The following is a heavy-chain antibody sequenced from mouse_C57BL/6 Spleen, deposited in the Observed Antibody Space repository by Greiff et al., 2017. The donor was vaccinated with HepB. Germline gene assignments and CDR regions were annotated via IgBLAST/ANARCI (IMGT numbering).Heavy chain of an antibody. J-gene: IGHJ2*01. D-gene: IGHD1-1*01. CDR2: IYPRSGNT. CDR1: GYTFTSYG. Sequence: QVQLKESGAELARPGASVKLSCKASGYTFTSYGISWVKQRTGQGLEWIGEIYPRSGNTYYNEKFKGKATLTADKSSSTAYMELRSLTSEDSAVYFCAREAFITTVVATYYFDYWGQGTTLTVSS. CDR3: AREAFITTVVATYYFDY. V-gene: IGHV1-81*01.